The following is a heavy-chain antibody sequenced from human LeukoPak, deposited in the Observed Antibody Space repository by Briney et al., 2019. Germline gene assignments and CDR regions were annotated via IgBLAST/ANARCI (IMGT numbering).Heavy chain of an antibody. Sequence: SETLSLTCAVYGGSFSGYYWSWIRQPPGKGLEWIGEINHSGSTNYNPSLKSRVTISADTSKNQFSLKLSSVTAADTAVYYCARTIAVAGIRYYYYYYGMDVWGQGTTVTVSS. CDR2: INHSGST. CDR3: ARTIAVAGIRYYYYYYGMDV. J-gene: IGHJ6*02. CDR1: GGSFSGYY. V-gene: IGHV4-34*01. D-gene: IGHD6-19*01.